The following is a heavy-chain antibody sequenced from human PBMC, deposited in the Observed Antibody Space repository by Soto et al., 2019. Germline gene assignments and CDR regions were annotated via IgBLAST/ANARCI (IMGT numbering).Heavy chain of an antibody. CDR2: INPSGGST. D-gene: IGHD3-22*01. J-gene: IGHJ4*02. Sequence: ASVKVSCKASGYTFTSYYMHWVRQAPGQGLEWMGIINPSGGSTSYAQKFQGRVTMTRDTSTSTVYMELSSLRSEDTAVYYCARVNSSGYYYYYFDYCGQGNLVTVSP. CDR1: GYTFTSYY. V-gene: IGHV1-46*01. CDR3: ARVNSSGYYYYYFDY.